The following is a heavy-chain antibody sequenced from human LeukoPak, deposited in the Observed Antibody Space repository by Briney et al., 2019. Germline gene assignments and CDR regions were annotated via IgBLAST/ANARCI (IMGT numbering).Heavy chain of an antibody. J-gene: IGHJ4*02. CDR3: AREYRSYFDY. V-gene: IGHV4-59*01. Sequence: SETLSLTCTVSGGSISSYYWSWIREPPGKGLEWIGYIYYSGSTNYNPSLKSRVTISVDTSKNQFSLKLSSVTAADTGVYYCAREYRSYFDYWGQGTLVTVSS. CDR1: GGSISSYY. D-gene: IGHD5-18*01. CDR2: IYYSGST.